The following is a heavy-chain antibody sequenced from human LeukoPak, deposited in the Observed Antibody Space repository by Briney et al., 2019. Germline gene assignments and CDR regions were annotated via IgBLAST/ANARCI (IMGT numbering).Heavy chain of an antibody. CDR2: ISYDGSNI. D-gene: IGHD6-13*01. CDR3: AKARSSSWYSAFDY. V-gene: IGHV3-30*18. J-gene: IGHJ4*02. CDR1: GFTFSSYG. Sequence: GGSLRLSCAASGFTFSSYGMHWVRQAPGKGLEWVAVISYDGSNIYYVDSVKGRFTISRDNSKNTVYLQMKSLRAEDTAVYYCAKARSSSWYSAFDYWGQGTLVTVSS.